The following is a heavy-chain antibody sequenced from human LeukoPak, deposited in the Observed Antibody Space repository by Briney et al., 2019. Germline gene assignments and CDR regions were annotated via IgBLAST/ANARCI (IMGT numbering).Heavy chain of an antibody. CDR2: IYTSGST. D-gene: IGHD2-15*01. Sequence: SETLSLTCTVSGGSISSYYWSWIRQPAGKGLEWIGRIYTSGSTNYNPSLKSRVTMSVDTSKNQFSLKLSSVTAADTAVYYCARGIYCSGGSCYIYFDYWGQGTLVTVSS. CDR3: ARGIYCSGGSCYIYFDY. V-gene: IGHV4-4*07. CDR1: GGSISSYY. J-gene: IGHJ4*02.